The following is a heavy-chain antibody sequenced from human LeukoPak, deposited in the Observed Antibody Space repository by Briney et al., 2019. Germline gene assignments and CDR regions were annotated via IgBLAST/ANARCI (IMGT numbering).Heavy chain of an antibody. D-gene: IGHD3-10*01. CDR1: GFTFSTYA. Sequence: GGSLRLSCSASGFTFSTYAMHWVRQAPGKGLEYVSAISSNGGNTYYADSVKGRFTISRDNSKNTLYLQMNSLRAEDTAVYYCVRDEYLTSGNLAFDYWGQGTLVTVSS. CDR2: ISSNGGNT. J-gene: IGHJ4*02. CDR3: VRDEYLTSGNLAFDY. V-gene: IGHV3-64*04.